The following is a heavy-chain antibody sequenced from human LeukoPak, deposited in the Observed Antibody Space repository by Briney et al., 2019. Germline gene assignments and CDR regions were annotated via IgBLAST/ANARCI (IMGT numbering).Heavy chain of an antibody. J-gene: IGHJ4*02. V-gene: IGHV4-39*07. D-gene: IGHD1-26*01. CDR3: ARDGAGGSYPL. Sequence: PSETLSLTCTVSGGSISSSSYYWGWIRQPPGKGLEWIGSIYYSGSTYYNPSLKSRVTISVDTSKNQFSLKLSSVTAADTAVYYCARDGAGGSYPLWGQGTLVTVSS. CDR2: IYYSGST. CDR1: GGSISSSSYY.